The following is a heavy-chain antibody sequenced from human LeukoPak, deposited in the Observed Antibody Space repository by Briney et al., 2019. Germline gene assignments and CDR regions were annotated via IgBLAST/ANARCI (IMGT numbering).Heavy chain of an antibody. V-gene: IGHV1-2*02. Sequence: GASVKVPCKASGYTFTSYYMHWVRQAPGQGLEWMGWINPNSGGTNYAQKFQGRVTMTRDTSISTAYMELSRLRSDDTAVYYCARSETYCSGGSCYSFDYWGQGTLVTVST. D-gene: IGHD2-15*01. J-gene: IGHJ4*02. CDR3: ARSETYCSGGSCYSFDY. CDR1: GYTFTSYY. CDR2: INPNSGGT.